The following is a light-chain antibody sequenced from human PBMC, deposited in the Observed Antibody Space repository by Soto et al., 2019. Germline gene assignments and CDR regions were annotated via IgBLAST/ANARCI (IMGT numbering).Light chain of an antibody. CDR2: EVS. V-gene: IGLV2-23*02. CDR1: SSDVGNYNL. CDR3: CSYAGDPYV. Sequence: QSALTQPASVSGSPGQSIAISCTGTSSDVGNYNLVSWYQQHPGKAPKLMIYEVSKRPSGVSDRFSGCKSGNTASLTISGLQAEDEADYYCCSYAGDPYVFGTGTKVTVL. J-gene: IGLJ1*01.